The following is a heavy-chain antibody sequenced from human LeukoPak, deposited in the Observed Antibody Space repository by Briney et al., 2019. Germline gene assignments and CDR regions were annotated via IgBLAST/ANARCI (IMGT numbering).Heavy chain of an antibody. D-gene: IGHD2-21*02. CDR3: AKEGLAYCGGDCSDAFDI. Sequence: GGSLRLSCAASGFTVSSNYMSWVRQAPGKGLEWVSVIYSGGSTYYADSVKGRFTISRHNSKNTLYLQMNSLRAEDTAVYYCAKEGLAYCGGDCSDAFDIWGQGTMVTVSS. V-gene: IGHV3-53*04. CDR2: IYSGGST. J-gene: IGHJ3*02. CDR1: GFTVSSNY.